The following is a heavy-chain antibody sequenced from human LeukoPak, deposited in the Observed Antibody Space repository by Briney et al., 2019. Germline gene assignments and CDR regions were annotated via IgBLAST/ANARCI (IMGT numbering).Heavy chain of an antibody. CDR2: ISGSGGST. Sequence: GGSLRLSCEASGFTFSNYAMSWVRQAPGKGLEWVSAISGSGGSTYYADSVKGRFTISRDNSKNTLYLQMNSLRAEDTAVYYCAKDRGGYSSGWYPFDYWGQGTLVTVSS. D-gene: IGHD6-19*01. CDR1: GFTFSNYA. V-gene: IGHV3-23*01. CDR3: AKDRGGYSSGWYPFDY. J-gene: IGHJ4*02.